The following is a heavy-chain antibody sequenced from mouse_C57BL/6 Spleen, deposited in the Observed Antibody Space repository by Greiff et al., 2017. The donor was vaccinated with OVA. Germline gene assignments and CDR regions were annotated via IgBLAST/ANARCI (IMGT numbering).Heavy chain of an antibody. Sequence: QVQLQQPGAELVKPGASVKLSCKASGYTFTSYWMQWVKQRPGQGLEWIGEIDPSDSYTNYNQKFKGKATLTVDTSSSTAYMQLSSLTSEDSAVYNSARSGDSNPSAMDYWGQGASVTVSS. CDR1: GYTFTSYW. V-gene: IGHV1-50*01. D-gene: IGHD2-5*01. CDR2: IDPSDSYT. CDR3: ARSGDSNPSAMDY. J-gene: IGHJ4*01.